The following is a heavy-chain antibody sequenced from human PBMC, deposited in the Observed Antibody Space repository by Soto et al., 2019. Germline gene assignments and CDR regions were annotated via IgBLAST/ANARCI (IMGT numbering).Heavy chain of an antibody. J-gene: IGHJ6*02. CDR3: ARVDSSSTRGSPRYYYYGMDV. Sequence: GGSLRLSCAASGFTFSSYAMSWVRQAPGKGLEWVSAISGSGGSTYYADSVKGRFTISRDNSKNTLYLQMNSLRAEDTAVYYCARVDSSSTRGSPRYYYYGMDVWGQGTTVTVSS. V-gene: IGHV3-23*01. CDR1: GFTFSSYA. CDR2: ISGSGGST. D-gene: IGHD6-6*01.